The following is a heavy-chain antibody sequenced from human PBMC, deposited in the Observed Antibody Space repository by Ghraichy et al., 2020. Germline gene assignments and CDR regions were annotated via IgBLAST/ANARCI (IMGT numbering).Heavy chain of an antibody. Sequence: SETLSLTCAVNGGSFSDHNWSWIRQPPGRGLELIGEIHHSGNSNKNPALNSRITMSVDASKNQFSLRLTSVTAADTAVYYCARNTAGAGPYPYYFDYWGQGILVSISS. CDR1: GGSFSDHN. CDR2: IHHSGNS. V-gene: IGHV4-34*01. D-gene: IGHD6-19*01. J-gene: IGHJ4*02. CDR3: ARNTAGAGPYPYYFDY.